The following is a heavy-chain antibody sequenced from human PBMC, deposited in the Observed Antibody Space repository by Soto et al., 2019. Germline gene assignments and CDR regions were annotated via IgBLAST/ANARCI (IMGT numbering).Heavy chain of an antibody. J-gene: IGHJ4*02. CDR2: IIPMSPMP. CDR1: ADTFNRYT. CDR3: ARGEGGNGNWYTL. D-gene: IGHD2-15*01. Sequence: QVHLVQSGAEVKKPGSSVNVACKASADTFNRYTISWVRQAPGQGLEWMGRIIPMSPMPIYAQKFRGRVTFTEDKSTTSGYMELSSLTSDDTAVYYCARGEGGNGNWYTLWGQGTLVTVSS. V-gene: IGHV1-69*02.